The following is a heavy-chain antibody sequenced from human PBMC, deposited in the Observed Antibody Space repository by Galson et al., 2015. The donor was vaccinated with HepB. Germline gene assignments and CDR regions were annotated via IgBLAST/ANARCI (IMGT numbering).Heavy chain of an antibody. CDR1: GGSISSNC. V-gene: IGHV4-59*01. CDR3: AGALLGDSGDLPLFY. J-gene: IGHJ4*02. D-gene: IGHD4-17*01. CDR2: FSYSGST. Sequence: ETLSLTCTVSGGSISSNCWYWIRQPPGKGLEYIGYFSYSGSTNYNPFLKSRVTISVDTSKNQFSLKLKSVTAADTALYYCAGALLGDSGDLPLFYWGQGALVTVSS.